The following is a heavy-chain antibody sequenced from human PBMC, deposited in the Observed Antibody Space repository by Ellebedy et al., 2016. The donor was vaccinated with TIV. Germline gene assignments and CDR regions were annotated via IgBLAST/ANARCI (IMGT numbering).Heavy chain of an antibody. CDR1: GFTFSSYA. CDR3: ENLGGGGFDY. CDR2: ISYDGSNK. V-gene: IGHV3-30-3*01. D-gene: IGHD3-16*01. J-gene: IGHJ4*02. Sequence: GESLKISXAASGFTFSSYAMHWVRQAPGKGLEWVAVISYDGSNKYYADSVKGRFTISRDNSKNTLYLQMNRLRAEDTAVYSCENLGGGGFDYWGQGTLVTVSS.